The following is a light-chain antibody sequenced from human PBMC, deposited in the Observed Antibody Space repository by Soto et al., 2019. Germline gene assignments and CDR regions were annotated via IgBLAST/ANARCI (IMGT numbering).Light chain of an antibody. CDR2: HNS. CDR1: SSNIGAGYD. J-gene: IGLJ1*01. CDR3: QSYASSLSGSRV. V-gene: IGLV1-40*01. Sequence: QPVLTQPPSVSGAPGQRVTISCTGSSSNIGAGYDVHWYQQLPGTATKLLSYHNSNRPSGVPDRFSGSKSGTSASLAITGLPAEDGVVYYGQSYASSLSGSRVFGTGTKLTVL.